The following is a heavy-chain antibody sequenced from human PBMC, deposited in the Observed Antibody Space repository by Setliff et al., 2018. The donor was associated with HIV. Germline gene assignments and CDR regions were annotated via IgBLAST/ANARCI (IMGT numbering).Heavy chain of an antibody. CDR1: GVSISSGSYY. V-gene: IGHV4-61*01. CDR2: IHSSGST. Sequence: ASETLSLTCTVSGVSISSGSYYCNWIRQPPGKGPEWIGYIHSSGSTIYNPSLKSRITISLDTSKEQFSLELSSATAADTAVYYCATLDHSGGNFLAYWGQGSLVTVSS. D-gene: IGHD2-21*02. J-gene: IGHJ4*02. CDR3: ATLDHSGGNFLAY.